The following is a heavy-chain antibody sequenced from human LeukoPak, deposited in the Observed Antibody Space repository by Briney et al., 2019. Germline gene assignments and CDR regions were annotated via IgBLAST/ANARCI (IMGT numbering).Heavy chain of an antibody. J-gene: IGHJ4*02. CDR1: GFTCSSYG. V-gene: IGHV3-21*01. D-gene: IGHD3-10*01. Sequence: GGSLRLSCAASGFTCSSYGMHWVRQAPGKGLEWVSSISSSSSYIYYADPVKGRFTISRNNAKNSLYLQMNSLRAEDTAVYYCAREKGGYYGSGRGFDYWGQGTLVTVSS. CDR2: ISSSSSYI. CDR3: AREKGGYYGSGRGFDY.